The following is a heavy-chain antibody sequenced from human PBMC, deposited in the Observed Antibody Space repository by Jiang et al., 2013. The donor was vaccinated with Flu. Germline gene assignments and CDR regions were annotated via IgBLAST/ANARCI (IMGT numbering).Heavy chain of an antibody. CDR3: ARGISSGWDYCYYAMDL. J-gene: IGHJ6*04. CDR1: GFTFSTYE. D-gene: IGHD6-25*01. Sequence: VQLLESGGGLVQPGGSLRFSCVASGFTFSTYEMNWVRQAPGKGLEWVSYISSGGGTIFYADSVKGRLTVSRDNAQNSVFLQMSSLRVEDTAVYYCARGISSGWDYCYYAMDLRGKGTTVTVSS. V-gene: IGHV3-48*03. CDR2: ISSGGGTI.